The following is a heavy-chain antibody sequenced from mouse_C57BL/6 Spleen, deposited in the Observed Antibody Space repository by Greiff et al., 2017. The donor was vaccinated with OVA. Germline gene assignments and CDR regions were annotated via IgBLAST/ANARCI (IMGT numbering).Heavy chain of an antibody. CDR1: GYAFSSSW. CDR3: ARSGDYEVYFDY. V-gene: IGHV1-82*01. CDR2: IYPGDGDT. Sequence: QVQLQQSGPELVKPGASVKISCKASGYAFSSSWMNWVKQRPGKGLEWIGRIYPGDGDTNYNGKFKGKATLTADKSSSTAYMQLSSLTSEDSAVYSCARSGDYEVYFDYWGQGTTLTVSS. D-gene: IGHD2-4*01. J-gene: IGHJ2*01.